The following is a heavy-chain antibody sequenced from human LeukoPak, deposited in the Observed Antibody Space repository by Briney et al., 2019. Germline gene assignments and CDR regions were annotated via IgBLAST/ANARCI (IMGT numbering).Heavy chain of an antibody. CDR1: GFTFSSYS. V-gene: IGHV3-21*01. CDR3: ARPYYDILTGTAEYFDL. D-gene: IGHD3-9*01. CDR2: ISSSSSYI. Sequence: PGGSLRLSCAASGFTFSSYSMKWVRHALGKGLGWVSSISSSSSYIYYADSVKGRFTIPRDNAKNSLYLQMNSLRAEDTAVYYCARPYYDILTGTAEYFDLWGRGTLVTVSS. J-gene: IGHJ2*01.